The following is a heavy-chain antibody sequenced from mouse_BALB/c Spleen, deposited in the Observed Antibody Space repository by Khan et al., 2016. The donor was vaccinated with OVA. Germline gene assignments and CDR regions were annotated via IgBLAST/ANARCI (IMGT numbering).Heavy chain of an antibody. CDR2: ISSGSSNI. V-gene: IGHV5-17*02. CDR1: GFTFSRFG. J-gene: IGHJ2*01. Sequence: EVELVESGGGLVQPGGSRKLSCAASGFTFSRFGMHWVRQAPEKGLEWVAYISSGSSNIYYADTVKGRFTISRDNPKNTLFLQMTSLRSDDTAMYYCARDSNFDYWGQGTTLTVSS. CDR3: ARDSNFDY.